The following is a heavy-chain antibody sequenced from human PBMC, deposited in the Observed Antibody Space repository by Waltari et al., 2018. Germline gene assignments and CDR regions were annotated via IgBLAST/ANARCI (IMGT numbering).Heavy chain of an antibody. CDR3: ARGAYHDFWSGDYPYNWFDP. D-gene: IGHD3-3*01. J-gene: IGHJ5*02. CDR2: IYRTGGT. Sequence: QVQLQESGPGLVTPSETLSLTCKVSGYPISSNYYWGWIRQPPGKGPEWIGTIYRTGGTYYNPSLKSRVTLSVETSKNQFSLNLNSVTAADTAVYYCARGAYHDFWSGDYPYNWFDPWGQGTLVTVSS. CDR1: GYPISSNYY. V-gene: IGHV4-38-2*02.